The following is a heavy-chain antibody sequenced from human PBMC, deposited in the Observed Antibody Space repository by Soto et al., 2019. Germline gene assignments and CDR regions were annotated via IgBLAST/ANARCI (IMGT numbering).Heavy chain of an antibody. J-gene: IGHJ4*02. V-gene: IGHV3-23*01. CDR1: GFTFSNYA. Sequence: GSLRLSCAASGFTFSNYAVTWVRQAPGKGLEWVSTISGSGGSTYYADSVKGRFTISRDNSKNTLYLQMNSLRAEDTAVYYCAKDQGSSWYEIDYWGQGALVTVSS. CDR2: ISGSGGST. D-gene: IGHD6-13*01. CDR3: AKDQGSSWYEIDY.